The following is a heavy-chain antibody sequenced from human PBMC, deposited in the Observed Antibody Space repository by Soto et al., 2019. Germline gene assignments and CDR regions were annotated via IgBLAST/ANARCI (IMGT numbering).Heavy chain of an antibody. CDR2: VDGSGGDT. Sequence: GGSLRLSCAASGFTFSSHAMGWLRQAPGTGPEWVAFVDGSGGDTSYADSVKGRFTISRDNSENSLYLHMNSLRAEDTGRYFCAKERVDAEYDATSAFDLWGKGTLGTVS. CDR1: GFTFSSHA. CDR3: AKERVDAEYDATSAFDL. J-gene: IGHJ4*02. V-gene: IGHV3-23*01. D-gene: IGHD2-8*01.